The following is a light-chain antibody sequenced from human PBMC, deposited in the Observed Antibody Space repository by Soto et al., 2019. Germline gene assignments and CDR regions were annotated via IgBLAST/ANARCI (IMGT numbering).Light chain of an antibody. V-gene: IGKV1-5*01. J-gene: IGKJ1*01. CDR3: QQYDSYSWT. CDR1: QSISSW. CDR2: DAS. Sequence: IQMTQSPSTLSASVGYRVTITCLASQSISSWLAWYQQKPGKAPKLLIYDASSLESGVPSRFSGSGSGTEFTRTSSSLQTDDFASYYCQQYDSYSWTFGQGTKVDIK.